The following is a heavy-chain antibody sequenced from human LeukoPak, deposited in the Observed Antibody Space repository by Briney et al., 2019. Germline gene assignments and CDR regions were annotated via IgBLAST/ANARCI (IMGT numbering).Heavy chain of an antibody. Sequence: SETLSLTCAIYGGSFNNYYWSWIRQPPGKGLEWIGYIYYSGSTNYNPSLKSRVTISVDTSKNQFSLKLSSVTAADTAVYYCARRAPYSYEWSTLDYWGQGTLVTVSS. CDR3: ARRAPYSYEWSTLDY. V-gene: IGHV4-59*08. CDR1: GGSFNNYY. CDR2: IYYSGST. J-gene: IGHJ4*02. D-gene: IGHD5-18*01.